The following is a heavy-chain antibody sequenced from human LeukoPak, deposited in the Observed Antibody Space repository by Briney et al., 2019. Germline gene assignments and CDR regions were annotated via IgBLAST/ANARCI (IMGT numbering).Heavy chain of an antibody. D-gene: IGHD1-26*01. CDR1: GGSISSGGYY. CDR3: AREGSGSYSSFDY. J-gene: IGHJ4*02. CDR2: IYHSGST. Sequence: SETLSLTCTVSGGSISSGGYYWGWIRQPPGKGLEWIGSIYHSGSTYYNPSLKSRVTISVDTSKNQFSLKLSSVTAADTAVYYCAREGSGSYSSFDYWGQGTLVTVSS. V-gene: IGHV4-39*07.